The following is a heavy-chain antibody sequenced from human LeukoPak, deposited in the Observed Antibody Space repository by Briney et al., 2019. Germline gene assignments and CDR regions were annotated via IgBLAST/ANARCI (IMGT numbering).Heavy chain of an antibody. J-gene: IGHJ3*02. CDR3: ARDRGIGVDAFDI. CDR2: IYYSGST. V-gene: IGHV4-39*07. D-gene: IGHD3-10*01. CDR1: GGSISSSSYY. Sequence: PSETLSLTCAVSGGSISSSSYYWGWIRQPPGQGLEWIGSIYYSGSTYYNPSLKSRVTISVDTSKNQFSLRLSSVTAADTAVYYCARDRGIGVDAFDIWGQGTMVTVSS.